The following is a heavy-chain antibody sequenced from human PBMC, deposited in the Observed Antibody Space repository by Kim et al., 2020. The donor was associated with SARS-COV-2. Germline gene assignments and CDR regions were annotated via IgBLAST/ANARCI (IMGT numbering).Heavy chain of an antibody. D-gene: IGHD1-26*01. Sequence: RFTISRDNSKNTLYLQMNSLRAEDTAVYYCANAETGSYYSSYCYYGMDVWGQGTTVTVSS. CDR3: ANAETGSYYSSYCYYGMDV. V-gene: IGHV3-30*02. J-gene: IGHJ6*02.